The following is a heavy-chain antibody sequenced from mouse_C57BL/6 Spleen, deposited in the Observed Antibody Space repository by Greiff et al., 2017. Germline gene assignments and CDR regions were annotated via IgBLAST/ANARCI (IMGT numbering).Heavy chain of an antibody. CDR3: ADYYGSRGYFDV. D-gene: IGHD1-1*01. CDR2: IYPGSGNT. CDR1: GYSFTSYY. V-gene: IGHV1-66*01. Sequence: VQLQESGPELVKPGASVKISCKASGYSFTSYYIHWVKQRPAQGLEWIGWIYPGSGNTKYNEKFKGKATLTADTSSSTAYMQLSSLTSEDSAVYYCADYYGSRGYFDVWGTGTTVTVSS. J-gene: IGHJ1*03.